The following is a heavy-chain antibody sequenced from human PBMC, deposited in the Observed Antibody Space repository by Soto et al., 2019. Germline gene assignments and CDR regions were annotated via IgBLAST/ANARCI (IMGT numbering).Heavy chain of an antibody. CDR1: GYTLTELS. D-gene: IGHD2-15*01. V-gene: IGHV1-24*01. Sequence: ASVKVSCKVSGYTLTELSMHWVRQAPGKGLEWMGGFDPEDGETIYAQKFQGRVTMTEDTSTDTAYMELSSLRSEDTAVYYCATGAWRAYCSGGSCYFWFDPWGQGTLVTVSS. CDR3: ATGAWRAYCSGGSCYFWFDP. CDR2: FDPEDGET. J-gene: IGHJ5*02.